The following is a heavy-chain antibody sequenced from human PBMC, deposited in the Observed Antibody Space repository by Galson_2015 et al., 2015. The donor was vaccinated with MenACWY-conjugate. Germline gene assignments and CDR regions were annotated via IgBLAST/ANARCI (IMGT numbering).Heavy chain of an antibody. J-gene: IGHJ4*02. V-gene: IGHV3-48*01. D-gene: IGHD3-3*02. CDR1: GFTFNIYS. Sequence: SLRLSCAASGFTFNIYSMNWFRQAPGKGLEWISYISGSGSPTYYADSVQGRFTISRDNARNSLHLQMNTLRAEDTAVYYCARDHLWGFDTWGQGTLVTVSS. CDR3: ARDHLWGFDT. CDR2: ISGSGSPT.